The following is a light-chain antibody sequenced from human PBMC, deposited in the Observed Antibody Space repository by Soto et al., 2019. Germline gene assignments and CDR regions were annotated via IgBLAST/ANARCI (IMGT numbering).Light chain of an antibody. Sequence: QSVLTQPPSMSGTPGQRVTISCSGSSSNIGSNTVNWYQQLPGTAPKLLIYSSDQRPSGVPDRVSGSKSGTSASLAISGLQPEDEADYYCAASHDSRNGWVFGGATKLTVL. CDR2: SSD. CDR1: SSNIGSNT. V-gene: IGLV1-44*01. J-gene: IGLJ3*02. CDR3: AASHDSRNGWV.